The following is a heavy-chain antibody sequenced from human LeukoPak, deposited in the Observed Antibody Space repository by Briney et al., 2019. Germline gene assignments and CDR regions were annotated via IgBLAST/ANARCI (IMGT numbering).Heavy chain of an antibody. Sequence: GASVKVSCKASGGTFSSYAISWVRQAPGQGLEWMGRIIPIFGTANYAQKFQGRDTITTDESTSTAYMELSSLRSEDTAVYYCAGYTALNWGRANWFDPWGQGTLVTVSS. CDR1: GGTFSSYA. V-gene: IGHV1-69*05. CDR2: IIPIFGTA. D-gene: IGHD3-16*01. J-gene: IGHJ5*02. CDR3: AGYTALNWGRANWFDP.